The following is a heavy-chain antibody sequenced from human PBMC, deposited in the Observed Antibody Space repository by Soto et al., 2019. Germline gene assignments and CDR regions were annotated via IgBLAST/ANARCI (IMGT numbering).Heavy chain of an antibody. J-gene: IGHJ1*01. V-gene: IGHV3-23*01. CDR3: AKAWYSGSYFAEYFQH. CDR2: ISGSGGST. D-gene: IGHD1-26*01. CDR1: GFTFSSYA. Sequence: EVQLLESGGGLVQPGGSLRLSCAASGFTFSSYAMSWVRQAPGKGLEWVSAISGSGGSTYYADSVKGRFTISRDNSKNTLYLQKNSLRAEDTAVYYCAKAWYSGSYFAEYFQHWGQGTLVTVSS.